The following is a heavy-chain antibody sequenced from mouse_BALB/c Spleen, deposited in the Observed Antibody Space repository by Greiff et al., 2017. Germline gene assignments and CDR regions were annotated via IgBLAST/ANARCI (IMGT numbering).Heavy chain of an antibody. CDR1: GFTFSSYT. V-gene: IGHV5-12-2*01. J-gene: IGHJ2*01. D-gene: IGHD2-1*01. CDR3: ARGDGNYVFDY. CDR2: ISNGGGST. Sequence: EVMLVESGGGLVQPGGSLKLSCAASGFTFSSYTMSWVRQTPEKRLEWVAYISNGGGSTYYPDTVKGRFTISRDNAKNTLYLPMSSLKSEDTAMYYCARGDGNYVFDYWGQGTTLTVSS.